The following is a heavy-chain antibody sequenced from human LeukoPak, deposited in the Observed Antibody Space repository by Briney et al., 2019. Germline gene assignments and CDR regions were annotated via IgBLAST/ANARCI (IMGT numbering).Heavy chain of an antibody. J-gene: IGHJ6*03. D-gene: IGHD3-3*01. V-gene: IGHV4-59*01. CDR3: AREGYDFWSGYYRYYYYYMDV. CDR2: IYYSGST. Sequence: PSETLSLTCTVSGGSIGSYYWSWIRQPPGKGLEWIGYIYYSGSTNYNPSLKSRVTISVDTSKNQFSLKLSSVTAADTAVYYCAREGYDFWSGYYRYYYYYMDVWGKGTTVTVSS. CDR1: GGSIGSYY.